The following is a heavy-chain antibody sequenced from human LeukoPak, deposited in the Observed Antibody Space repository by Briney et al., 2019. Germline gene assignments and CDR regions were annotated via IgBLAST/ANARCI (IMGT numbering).Heavy chain of an antibody. Sequence: PVGSLRLSCAASGFTFSSYTMNWVRQAPGRGLEGISYISRTGTTTYYADSVKGRFTISRDNAKNSLYLQVDSLRSEDPALYFCARDLGSGDHGLLVWGQGALLTVSS. CDR3: ARDLGSGDHGLLV. D-gene: IGHD2-21*02. J-gene: IGHJ4*02. V-gene: IGHV3-48*01. CDR2: ISRTGTTT. CDR1: GFTFSSYT.